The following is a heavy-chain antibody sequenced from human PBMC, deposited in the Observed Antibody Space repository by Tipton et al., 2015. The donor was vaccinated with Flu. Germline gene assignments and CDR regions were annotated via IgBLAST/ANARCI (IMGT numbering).Heavy chain of an antibody. D-gene: IGHD3-10*01. CDR1: GGSMRSYY. V-gene: IGHV4-4*07. CDR2: FYTSGST. J-gene: IGHJ4*02. Sequence: TLSLTCTVPGGSMRSYYWSWIRQPAGKGLEWIGRFYTSGSTNYHPSLKSRVTMSVDTSKNQFSLRLTSVTAADTAVYYWARGSGSGTYVVFDYWGQGTLVTVSS. CDR3: ARGSGSGTYVVFDY.